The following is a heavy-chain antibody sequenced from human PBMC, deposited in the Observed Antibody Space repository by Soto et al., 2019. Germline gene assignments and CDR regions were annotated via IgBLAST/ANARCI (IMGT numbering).Heavy chain of an antibody. Sequence: SVKVSCKASGYTFTSYYMHWARQAPGQGLEWMGGIIPIFGTANYAQKFQGRVTITADKSTSTAYMELSSLRSEDTAVYYCARVENPPPYYYDSSGYYWSAFDIWGQGTMVTVSS. J-gene: IGHJ3*02. D-gene: IGHD3-22*01. CDR1: GYTFTSYY. V-gene: IGHV1-69*06. CDR3: ARVENPPPYYYDSSGYYWSAFDI. CDR2: IIPIFGTA.